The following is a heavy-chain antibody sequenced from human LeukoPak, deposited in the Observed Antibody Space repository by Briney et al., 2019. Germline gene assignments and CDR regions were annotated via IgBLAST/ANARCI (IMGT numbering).Heavy chain of an antibody. Sequence: GGSLKLSCAASGFTLSDSAMHWVRQTSDKGLEWVGRIRSKTNSYATEYAASVKGRFTISRDDSKNTIYLQMNSLKTEDTAVYYCARHMDPDFGDKKLCDYWGLGTQVTVSS. D-gene: IGHD4-23*01. CDR2: IRSKTNSYAT. J-gene: IGHJ4*02. CDR1: GFTLSDSA. CDR3: ARHMDPDFGDKKLCDY. V-gene: IGHV3-73*01.